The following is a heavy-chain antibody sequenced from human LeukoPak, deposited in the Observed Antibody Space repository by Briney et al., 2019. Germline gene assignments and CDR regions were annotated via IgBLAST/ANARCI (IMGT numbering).Heavy chain of an antibody. V-gene: IGHV4-59*01. CDR1: GGSISSYY. CDR3: ARGETNSSGYYAWFDP. CDR2: IYYSGST. D-gene: IGHD3-22*01. J-gene: IGHJ5*02. Sequence: SETLSLTCTVSGGSISSYYWSWIRQPPGKGLEWIGYIYYSGSTNYNPSLKSRVTISVDTSKNQFSLKLSSVTAADTAVYYCARGETNSSGYYAWFDPWGQGTLVTVSS.